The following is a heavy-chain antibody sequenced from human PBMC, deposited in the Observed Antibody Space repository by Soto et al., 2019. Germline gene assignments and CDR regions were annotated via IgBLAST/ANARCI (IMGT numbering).Heavy chain of an antibody. J-gene: IGHJ4*02. CDR3: ARSRLTTVTAFDY. D-gene: IGHD4-17*01. CDR1: GFTFSSYA. Sequence: PGGSLRLSCAASGFTFSSYAMHWVRQAPGKGLEWVAVISYDGSNKYYADSVRGRFTISRDNSKNTLYLQMNSLRAEDTAVYYCARSRLTTVTAFDYGGQGSLVTV. CDR2: ISYDGSNK. V-gene: IGHV3-30-3*01.